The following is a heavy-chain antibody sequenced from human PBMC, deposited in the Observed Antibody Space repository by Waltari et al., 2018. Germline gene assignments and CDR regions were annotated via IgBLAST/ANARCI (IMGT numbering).Heavy chain of an antibody. V-gene: IGHV3-7*03. CDR2: IKQDGTEK. D-gene: IGHD6-19*01. J-gene: IGHJ4*02. CDR1: EFSVSTYW. CDR3: AAGSGWVFES. Sequence: EVQLVDTGGGLVLPGVSLRLSCAASEFSVSTYWMSWVRQAPGKGLEWVANIKQDGTEKYYVDSVKGRFTISRDNAETSVYLQMSNLRVDDTATYYCAAGSGWVFESWGQGTLITVSS.